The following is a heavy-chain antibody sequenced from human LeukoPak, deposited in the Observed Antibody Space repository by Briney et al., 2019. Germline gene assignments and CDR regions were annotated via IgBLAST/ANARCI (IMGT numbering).Heavy chain of an antibody. Sequence: GGSLRLSCAASGNYWMHWVRQAPGKGLVWVSHINSDGSWTSYTDSVKGRFTISKDNAKNTVYLQMNSLRAEDTAVYYCVSFYETYWGRGTLVTASS. CDR3: VSFYETY. J-gene: IGHJ4*02. CDR2: INSDGSWT. CDR1: GNYW. V-gene: IGHV3-74*01. D-gene: IGHD2/OR15-2a*01.